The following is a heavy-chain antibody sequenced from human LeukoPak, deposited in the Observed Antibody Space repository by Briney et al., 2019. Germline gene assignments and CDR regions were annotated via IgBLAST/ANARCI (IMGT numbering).Heavy chain of an antibody. Sequence: GGSLRLSCAASGFTFSSYAMSWVRQAPGKGLEWVSAISGSGGSTYYADSVKGRFTISRDNSKNTLYLRMNSLRAEDTAIYYCAKALDYDILTGEHGLDYWGQGTLVTVSS. D-gene: IGHD3-9*01. CDR2: ISGSGGST. CDR3: AKALDYDILTGEHGLDY. J-gene: IGHJ4*02. V-gene: IGHV3-23*01. CDR1: GFTFSSYA.